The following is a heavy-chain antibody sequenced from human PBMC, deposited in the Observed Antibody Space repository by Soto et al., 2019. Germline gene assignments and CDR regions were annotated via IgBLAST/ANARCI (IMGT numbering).Heavy chain of an antibody. J-gene: IGHJ6*02. V-gene: IGHV1-69*12. CDR1: GGTFSSYA. CDR2: IIPMFGTA. D-gene: IGHD3-10*01. CDR3: ATMKGGSQYYYYGMDV. Sequence: QVQLVQSGAEVKKPGSSVKVSCKASGGTFSSYAISWVRQAPGQGLEWMGGIIPMFGTADYAQKFQGRVTITADESTSTAYMELSSLRSDDTAVYYWATMKGGSQYYYYGMDVWGQGTTVTVSS.